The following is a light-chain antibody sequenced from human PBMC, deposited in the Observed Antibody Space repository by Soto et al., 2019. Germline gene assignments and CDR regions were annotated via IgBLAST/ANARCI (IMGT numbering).Light chain of an antibody. CDR2: DTS. V-gene: IGKV3-15*01. CDR3: QQHNRWPQIT. Sequence: ELVMTQSPAILSVSPGEGATLSCRAGGSARTKFAGYQQKTGEAPRLLIYDTSTRATGIPVRFSGSGSGTQFTLTISGLQSEDSAVYFCQQHNRWPQITFGQGTRLEIK. J-gene: IGKJ5*01. CDR1: GSARTK.